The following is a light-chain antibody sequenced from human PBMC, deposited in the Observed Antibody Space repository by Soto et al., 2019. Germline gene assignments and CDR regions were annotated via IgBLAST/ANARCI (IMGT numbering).Light chain of an antibody. J-gene: IGKJ2*01. V-gene: IGKV3-15*01. CDR2: RAS. CDR1: QSVSSY. CDR3: QQYNTWAPRYT. Sequence: EIVMTQSPATLSVSPGGTATLSCRASQSVSSYVGWYHQRPGQPPRLLIYRASTRATGIPARFSGSGSVTEFSLTISSLQSEDLAFYDCQQYNTWAPRYTFGKGTKLEI.